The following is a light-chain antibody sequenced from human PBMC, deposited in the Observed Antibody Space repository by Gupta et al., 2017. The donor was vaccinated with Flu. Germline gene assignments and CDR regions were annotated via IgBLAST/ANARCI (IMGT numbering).Light chain of an antibody. V-gene: IGLV3-1*01. CDR2: QDS. CDR1: KLGDKY. Sequence: SYELTQPPSVSVSPGQTASITCSGDKLGDKYACWYQQKPGQSPVLVSYQDSKRPSGIPERFAGSNSGNTATLTISGTQAMDEADDYCQAWDSSTPGVFGGGTKLTVL. J-gene: IGLJ3*02. CDR3: QAWDSSTPGV.